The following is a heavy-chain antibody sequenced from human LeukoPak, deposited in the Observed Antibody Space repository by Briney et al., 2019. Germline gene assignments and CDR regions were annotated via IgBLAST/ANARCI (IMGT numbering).Heavy chain of an antibody. J-gene: IGHJ4*02. V-gene: IGHV1-69*06. Sequence: GASVKVSCKDSGGTFNNYAISWVRQAPGQGLEWMGGNIPMFGAANYAQKFQGRVTIIADKSTSTAYMELSSLKSEDTAVYYCARVWSPPYTSSWPYYFDYWGQGTLVTVSS. CDR2: NIPMFGAA. CDR1: GGTFNNYA. CDR3: ARVWSPPYTSSWPYYFDY. D-gene: IGHD6-13*01.